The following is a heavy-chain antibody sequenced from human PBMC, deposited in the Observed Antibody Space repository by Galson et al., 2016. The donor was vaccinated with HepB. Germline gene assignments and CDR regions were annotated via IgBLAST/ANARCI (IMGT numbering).Heavy chain of an antibody. Sequence: ETLSLTCSVSGASVGSHSWSWVRQSPEKGLEWIGYAYADGPSKYNPSLESRVTISLDRARNQFSLKVTSVTAADTAVYFCVRDKSSVLDIWGQGTVVTVSS. J-gene: IGHJ3*02. CDR2: AYADGPS. CDR3: VRDKSSVLDI. CDR1: GASVGSHS. D-gene: IGHD6-6*01. V-gene: IGHV4-59*02.